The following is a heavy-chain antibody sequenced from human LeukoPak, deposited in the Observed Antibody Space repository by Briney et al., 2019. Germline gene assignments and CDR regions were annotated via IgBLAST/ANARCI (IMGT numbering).Heavy chain of an antibody. D-gene: IGHD6-13*01. CDR3: ARSSSSWYYQYYYYMDV. CDR2: ISSDGSNK. Sequence: GALRLSCAASTFTFSSYAMHWVCQAPGKGLEWVTVISSDGSNKYYADSVKGRFTISRDNSKNTLDLQMNSLRAEDTAVYYCARSSSSWYYQYYYYMDVWGKGTTVTVSS. V-gene: IGHV3-30*04. CDR1: TFTFSSYA. J-gene: IGHJ6*03.